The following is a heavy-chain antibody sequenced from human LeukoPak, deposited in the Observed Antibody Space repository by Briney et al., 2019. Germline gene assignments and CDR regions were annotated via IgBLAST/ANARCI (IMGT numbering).Heavy chain of an antibody. V-gene: IGHV3-23*01. CDR2: IIGSADST. CDR3: AKGAYDYVEIGYFDY. J-gene: IGHJ4*02. D-gene: IGHD5-12*01. Sequence: GGSLRLSCAVSGITLSNYGMSWVRQAPGKGLEWVSVIIGSADSTDYADSVKGRFTISRDRSKNTLYLQMNSLTVEDTAVYYCAKGAYDYVEIGYFDYWDQGTMVIVST. CDR1: GITLSNYG.